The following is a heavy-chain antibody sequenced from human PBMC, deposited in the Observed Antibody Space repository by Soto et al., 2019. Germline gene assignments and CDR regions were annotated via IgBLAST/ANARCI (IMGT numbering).Heavy chain of an antibody. D-gene: IGHD3-22*01. J-gene: IGHJ5*02. CDR3: ARQSLDYYDSSGYVYDP. CDR1: GGSISSSSYY. CDR2: ICYSGST. Sequence: TLSLTCTVSGGSISSSSYYWGWIRQPPGKGLEWIGSICYSGSTYYNPSLKSRVTISVDTSKNQFSLKLSSVTAADTAVYYCARQSLDYYDSSGYVYDPWGQGTLVTVSS. V-gene: IGHV4-39*01.